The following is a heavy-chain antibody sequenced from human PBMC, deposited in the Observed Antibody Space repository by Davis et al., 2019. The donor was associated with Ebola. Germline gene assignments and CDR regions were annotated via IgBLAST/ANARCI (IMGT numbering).Heavy chain of an antibody. D-gene: IGHD2-2*01. CDR2: ISGSGGST. CDR3: AKDRRDIVVVPASYMDV. J-gene: IGHJ6*03. Sequence: PGGSLRLSCAASGFTFSSYAMSWVRQAPGKGLEWVSAISGSGGSTYYADSVKGRFTISRDNSKNTLYLQMNSLRAEDTAVYYCAKDRRDIVVVPASYMDVWGKGTTVTVSS. CDR1: GFTFSSYA. V-gene: IGHV3-23*01.